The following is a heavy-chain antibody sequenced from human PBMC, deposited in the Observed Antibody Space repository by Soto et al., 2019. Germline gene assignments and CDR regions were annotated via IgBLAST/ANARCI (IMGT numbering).Heavy chain of an antibody. D-gene: IGHD3-10*01. V-gene: IGHV3-30*18. J-gene: IGHJ6*02. CDR1: GFTFSSYG. CDR2: ISYDGSNK. CDR3: AKVSHYYGSGRTYYYYGMDI. Sequence: QVQLVESGGGVVQPGRSLRLSCAASGFTFSSYGMHWVRQAPGKGLEWVAIISYDGSNKYYADSVKGRFTISRDNSKNTLYLQMNSLRAEDTAVYYCAKVSHYYGSGRTYYYYGMDIWGQGTTVTVSS.